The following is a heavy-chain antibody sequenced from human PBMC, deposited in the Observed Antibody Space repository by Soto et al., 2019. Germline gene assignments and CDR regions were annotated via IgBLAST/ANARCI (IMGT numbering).Heavy chain of an antibody. D-gene: IGHD4-4*01. CDR1: GFTFSNYW. CDR2: INSDGSRT. V-gene: IGHV3-74*01. J-gene: IGHJ4*02. CDR3: ARDVQFQSFDY. Sequence: SLRLSCAASGFTFSNYWMHWVRQAPGKGLVWVSRINSDGSRTSYADSVKGRFTISRDNAKNTLYLQMDRLRAEDTAVYYCARDVQFQSFDYWGQGALVTVSS.